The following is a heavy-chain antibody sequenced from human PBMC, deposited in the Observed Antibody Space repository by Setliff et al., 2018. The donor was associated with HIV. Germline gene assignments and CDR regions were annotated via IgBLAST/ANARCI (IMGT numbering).Heavy chain of an antibody. J-gene: IGHJ6*02. CDR2: INPRGDIT. Sequence: ASVKVSCKASEYSFTDYFVHWVRQAPGQGLEWMGIINPRGDITAYAQIFQGRVTLTRDTSTNTVYMELSSLRSEDTAVYYCAREGLLVTTVGGAYWYHGMDVWGQGTTVTVSS. V-gene: IGHV1-46*01. D-gene: IGHD4-17*01. CDR3: AREGLLVTTVGGAYWYHGMDV. CDR1: EYSFTDYF.